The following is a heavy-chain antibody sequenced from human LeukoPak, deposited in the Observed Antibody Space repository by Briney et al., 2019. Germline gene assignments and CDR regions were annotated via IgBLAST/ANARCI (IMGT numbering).Heavy chain of an antibody. V-gene: IGHV1-18*01. J-gene: IGHJ6*02. CDR2: ISGYSGNT. D-gene: IGHD2-2*01. CDR3: ARDWIGCSSTSCYHYYYYGMDV. Sequence: ASVKVSCKVSGYTFTTYGISWVRQAPGQGLEWMGWISGYSGNTNYAQKFQGRVTVTTDTSTSTAYMELTSLRSDDTAVYYCARDWIGCSSTSCYHYYYYGMDVWGQGTTVTVPS. CDR1: GYTFTTYG.